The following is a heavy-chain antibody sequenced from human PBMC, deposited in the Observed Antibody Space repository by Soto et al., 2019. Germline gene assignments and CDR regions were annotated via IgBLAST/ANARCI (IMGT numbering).Heavy chain of an antibody. D-gene: IGHD1-1*01. CDR3: ARAGYRDGTSLPDAFDI. Sequence: SETLSLTCTVSGGSISSYYWSWIRQPPGKGLEWIGYIYYSGSTNYNPSLKSRVTISVDTSKNQFSLKLSSVTAADTAVYYCARAGYRDGTSLPDAFDIWGQGTMVPVSS. CDR2: IYYSGST. J-gene: IGHJ3*02. CDR1: GGSISSYY. V-gene: IGHV4-59*01.